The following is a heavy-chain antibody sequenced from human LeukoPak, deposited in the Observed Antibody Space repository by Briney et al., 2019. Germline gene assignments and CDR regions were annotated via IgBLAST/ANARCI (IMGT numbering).Heavy chain of an antibody. CDR2: INPNSGGT. V-gene: IGHV1-2*02. D-gene: IGHD6-13*01. CDR3: AKGDSSSVPQKGPDY. CDR1: GYTFTGYY. J-gene: IGHJ4*02. Sequence: ASVKVSCKASGYTFTGYYMHWVRQAPGQGLEWMGWINPNSGGTNYAQKFQGRVTMTRDTSISTAYMELSGLRSDDTAVYYCAKGDSSSVPQKGPDYWGQGTLVTVSS.